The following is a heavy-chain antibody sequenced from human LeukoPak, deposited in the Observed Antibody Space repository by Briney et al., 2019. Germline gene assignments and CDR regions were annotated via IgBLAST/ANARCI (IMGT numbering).Heavy chain of an antibody. Sequence: GGSLRLSCAASGFTFSSYSMNWVRQAPGKGLEWVSYISSSSSTIYYADSVKGRFTISRDNAKNSLYLQMNSLRDEDTAVYYCARSIIVGATNYYYYGMDVWGQGTTVTVSS. CDR3: ARSIIVGATNYYYYGMDV. V-gene: IGHV3-48*02. CDR1: GFTFSSYS. J-gene: IGHJ6*02. CDR2: ISSSSSTI. D-gene: IGHD1-26*01.